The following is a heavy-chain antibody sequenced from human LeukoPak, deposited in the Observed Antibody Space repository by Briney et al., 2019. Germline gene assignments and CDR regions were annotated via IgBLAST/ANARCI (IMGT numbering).Heavy chain of an antibody. CDR2: IYYSRNT. Sequence: SQTLSLTCTVSGGSISSGGYYWSWIRQHPGKGLEGIVYIYYSRNTYYNPSLKSRVTISVGTSKNQFPLKLSSVTAADTAVYYCARDPPPCGGNSEYPCWGQGTLVTVSS. D-gene: IGHD4-23*01. J-gene: IGHJ4*02. CDR1: GGSISSGGYY. V-gene: IGHV4-31*03. CDR3: ARDPPPCGGNSEYPC.